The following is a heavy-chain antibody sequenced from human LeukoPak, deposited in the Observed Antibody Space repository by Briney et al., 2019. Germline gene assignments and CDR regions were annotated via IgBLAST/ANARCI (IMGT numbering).Heavy chain of an antibody. D-gene: IGHD3-22*01. CDR2: IYHSGST. V-gene: IGHV4-38-2*02. CDR1: GYSISSGYY. J-gene: IGHJ2*01. CDR3: ARVAMIVPVSSWYFDL. Sequence: PSETLSLTCTVSGYSISSGYYWGRIRPPPGKGLEWIGSIYHSGSTYYNPSLKSRVTISVDTSKNQFSLKLSSVTAADTAVYYCARVAMIVPVSSWYFDLWGRGTLVTVSS.